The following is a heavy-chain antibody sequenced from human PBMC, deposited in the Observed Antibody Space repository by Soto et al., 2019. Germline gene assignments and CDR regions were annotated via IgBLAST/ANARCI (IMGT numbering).Heavy chain of an antibody. Sequence: SGPTLVNPTQTLTLTCTFSVFSLSTSGVGVGWIRQPPGKALEWLALIYWDDDKRYSPSLKSRLTITKDTSKNQVVLTMTNMDPVDTATYYCAHGFVWVRGVITNGYYFDYWGQGTLVTVSS. D-gene: IGHD3-10*01. J-gene: IGHJ4*02. CDR3: AHGFVWVRGVITNGYYFDY. CDR1: VFSLSTSGVG. CDR2: IYWDDDK. V-gene: IGHV2-5*02.